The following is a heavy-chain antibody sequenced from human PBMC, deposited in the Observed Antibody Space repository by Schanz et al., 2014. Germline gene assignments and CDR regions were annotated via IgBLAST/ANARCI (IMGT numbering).Heavy chain of an antibody. Sequence: EVQLVESGGGLVQPGGSLRLSCAASGFIFSNSWMSWVRQAPGKGLEWVSITYSGGSTYYADSVKGRFTISRDNSKNTLYLLMNSLRAEDTAVYYCAKDLISGWSGFDYWGQGTLXTVSS. D-gene: IGHD6-19*01. CDR2: TYSGGST. V-gene: IGHV3-66*01. CDR1: GFIFSNSW. CDR3: AKDLISGWSGFDY. J-gene: IGHJ4*02.